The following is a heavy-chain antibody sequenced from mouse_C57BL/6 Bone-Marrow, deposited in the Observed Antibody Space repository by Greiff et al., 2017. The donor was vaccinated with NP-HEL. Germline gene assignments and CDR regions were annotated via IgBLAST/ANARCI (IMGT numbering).Heavy chain of an antibody. CDR1: GFTSSDYG. CDR2: ISSGSSTI. CDR3: ARRGYYGSSWYFDV. Sequence: EVKLMESGGGLVKPGGSLKLSCAASGFTSSDYGMHWVRQAPEKGLEWVAYISSGSSTIYYADTVKGRFTISRDNAKNTLFLQMTSLRSEDTAMYYCARRGYYGSSWYFDVWGTGTTVTVSS. V-gene: IGHV5-17*01. D-gene: IGHD1-1*01. J-gene: IGHJ1*03.